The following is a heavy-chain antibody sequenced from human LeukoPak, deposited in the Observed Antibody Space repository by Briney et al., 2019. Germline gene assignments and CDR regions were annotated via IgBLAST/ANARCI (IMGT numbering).Heavy chain of an antibody. CDR3: AKADPGIGGAFDI. CDR1: GFTFSSYE. CDR2: ISSSGSTI. J-gene: IGHJ3*02. V-gene: IGHV3-48*03. Sequence: GGSLRLSCAASGFTFSSYEMNWVRQAPGKGLEWFSYISSSGSTIYYADSVKGRFTISRDNSKNTLYLQMNSLRAEDTAVYYCAKADPGIGGAFDIWGQGTMVTVSS. D-gene: IGHD1-26*01.